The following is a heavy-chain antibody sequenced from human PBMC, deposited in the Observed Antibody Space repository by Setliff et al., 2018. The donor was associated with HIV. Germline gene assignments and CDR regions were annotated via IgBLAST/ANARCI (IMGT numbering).Heavy chain of an antibody. J-gene: IGHJ3*02. D-gene: IGHD1-26*01. Sequence: SETLSLTCSVSGESISALYWGWIRQPPGEGLEWIGYFYFSGFLNYNPSLKSRATISVDTSKNQFSLNLRSVTAADTAVYFCARILDSGSYHDAFDIWGQGTMVTVSS. V-gene: IGHV4-59*11. CDR3: ARILDSGSYHDAFDI. CDR2: FYFSGFL. CDR1: GESISALY.